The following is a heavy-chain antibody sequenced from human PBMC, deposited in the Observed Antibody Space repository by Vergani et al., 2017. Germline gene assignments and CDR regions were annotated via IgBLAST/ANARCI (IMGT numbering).Heavy chain of an antibody. V-gene: IGHV3-7*01. J-gene: IGHJ4*02. D-gene: IGHD6-19*01. CDR2: IKQDGSEK. CDR3: ARAPIIAVAGTLDY. CDR1: GFTFSSYW. Sequence: EVQLVESGGGLVQPGGSLRLSCAASGFTFSSYWMSWVRQAPGKGLEWVANIKQDGSEKYYVDSVKGRFTISRDNAKNSLNLQMNSLRAEDTAVYYCARAPIIAVAGTLDYWGQGTLVTVSS.